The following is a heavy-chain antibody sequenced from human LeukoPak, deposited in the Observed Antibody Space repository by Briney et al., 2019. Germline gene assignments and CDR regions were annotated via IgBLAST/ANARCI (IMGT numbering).Heavy chain of an antibody. D-gene: IGHD3-3*01. CDR1: GFTFSSYS. CDR2: ISSSSTI. CDR3: ARARDFWSGYFVDY. J-gene: IGHJ4*02. V-gene: IGHV3-48*04. Sequence: PGGSLRLSCAASGFTFSSYSMNWVRQAPGKGLEWVSYISSSSTIYYADSVKGRFTISRNNAKNSLYLQMNSLRAEDTAVYYCARARDFWSGYFVDYWGQGTLVTVSS.